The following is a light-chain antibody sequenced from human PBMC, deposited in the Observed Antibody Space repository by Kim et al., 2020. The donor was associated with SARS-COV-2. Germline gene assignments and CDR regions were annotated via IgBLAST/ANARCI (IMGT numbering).Light chain of an antibody. CDR2: RNN. CDR3: SAWDRSLSAWV. V-gene: IGLV10-54*04. J-gene: IGLJ3*02. CDR1: DNNVDYQG. Sequence: LTQPPSVSKGLRQTATLTCIGDDNNVDYQGAAWLQQHQGHPPKLLSYRNNNRPSGISERFSASRSGSTASLTISGLQPEDEADYYCSAWDRSLSAWVFGGGTKVTVL.